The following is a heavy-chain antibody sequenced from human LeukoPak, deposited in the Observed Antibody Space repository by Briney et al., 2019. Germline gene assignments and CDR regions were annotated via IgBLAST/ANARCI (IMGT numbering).Heavy chain of an antibody. CDR2: IYYSGST. CDR1: GGSISSGDYY. J-gene: IGHJ4*02. Sequence: SQTLSLTCTVSGGSISSGDYYWSSIRQPPGKGLEWIGYIYYSGSTYYNPSLKSRVTISVDTSKNQFSLKLSSVTAADTAVYYCAREVITIFGVVTGLDYWGQGTLVTVSS. V-gene: IGHV4-30-4*08. D-gene: IGHD3-3*01. CDR3: AREVITIFGVVTGLDY.